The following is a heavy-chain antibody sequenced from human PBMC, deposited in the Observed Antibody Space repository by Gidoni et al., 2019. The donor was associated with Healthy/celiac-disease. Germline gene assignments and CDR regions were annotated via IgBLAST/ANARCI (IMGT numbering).Heavy chain of an antibody. J-gene: IGHJ3*02. CDR2: ISGSGGST. V-gene: IGHV3-23*01. D-gene: IGHD3-22*01. CDR1: GFTFSSYA. CDR3: AKDREDYYDSSGYLDAFDI. Sequence: EVQLLESGGGLVQPGGSLRLYCAASGFTFSSYAMRWVRQAPGKGLEWVSAISGSGGSTYYADSVKGRFTISRDNSKNTMYLQMNSLRAEDTAVYYCAKDREDYYDSSGYLDAFDIWGQGTMVTVSS.